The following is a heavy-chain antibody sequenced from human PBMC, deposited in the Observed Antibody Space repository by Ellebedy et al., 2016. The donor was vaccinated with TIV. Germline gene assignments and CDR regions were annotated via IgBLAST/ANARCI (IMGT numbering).Heavy chain of an antibody. V-gene: IGHV3-74*01. CDR2: INSDGSST. D-gene: IGHD2-8*01. J-gene: IGHJ6*02. Sequence: GESLKISCAASGFTFTQYWLHWVRQAPGKGPVWVSRINSDGSSTTYADSVKGRFTISRDNAKNTLYLQMNSLRAEDTAVYYCARNPPWCYRCADVWGQGTTVTVSS. CDR1: GFTFTQYW. CDR3: ARNPPWCYRCADV.